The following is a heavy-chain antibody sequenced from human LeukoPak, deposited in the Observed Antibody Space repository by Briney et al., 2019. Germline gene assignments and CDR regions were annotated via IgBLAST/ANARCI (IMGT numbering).Heavy chain of an antibody. Sequence: SVKVSCKASGGTFSSYAISWVRQAPGQGLEWMGGIIPIFGTANYAQKFQGRVTITTDESTSTAYMELSSLSSEDTAVYYCARGGYSYGFYYYYYMDVWGKGTTVTVSS. CDR2: IIPIFGTA. J-gene: IGHJ6*03. CDR3: ARGGYSYGFYYYYYMDV. CDR1: GGTFSSYA. V-gene: IGHV1-69*05. D-gene: IGHD5-18*01.